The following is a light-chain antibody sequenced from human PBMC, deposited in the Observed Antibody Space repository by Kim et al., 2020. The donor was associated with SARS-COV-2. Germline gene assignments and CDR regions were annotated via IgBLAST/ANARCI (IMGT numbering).Light chain of an antibody. Sequence: STGDRVTITSRASQGISSYLAWYQQKPEKAPKLLIYAASTLQSGVPSRFSGSGSGTDFTLTISCLQSEDFATYYCQQYYSYPSLTFGGGTKVEIK. CDR1: QGISSY. CDR3: QQYYSYPSLT. J-gene: IGKJ4*01. CDR2: AAS. V-gene: IGKV1-8*01.